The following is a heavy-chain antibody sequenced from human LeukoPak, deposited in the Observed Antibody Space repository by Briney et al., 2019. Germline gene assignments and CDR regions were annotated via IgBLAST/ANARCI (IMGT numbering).Heavy chain of an antibody. J-gene: IGHJ6*03. CDR2: IKRDGSEK. Sequence: PGGSLRLSCAASGFTFSSYWMTWGRQAPGKGRKWVANIKRDGSEKYYVDSVKGRFTISRDNAKNSLNLQMNSLRSEDTAVYYCRVYSSSYSHYYYMDVWGKGTTVTVSS. CDR1: GFTFSSYW. V-gene: IGHV3-7*01. D-gene: IGHD6-6*01. CDR3: RVYSSSYSHYYYMDV.